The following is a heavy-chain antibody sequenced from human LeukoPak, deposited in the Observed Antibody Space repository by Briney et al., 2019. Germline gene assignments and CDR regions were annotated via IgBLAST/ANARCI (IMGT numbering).Heavy chain of an antibody. V-gene: IGHV4-34*01. CDR1: GGSFSGYY. D-gene: IGHD2-8*01. CDR2: INHSGST. J-gene: IGHJ4*02. Sequence: SQTLSLTCAVYGGSFSGYYWSWIRQPPGKGLEWIGEINHSGSTNYNPSLKSRVTISVDTSKNQFSLKLSSVTAADTAVYYCARERLGYCTNGVCYTFDYWGQGTLVTVSS. CDR3: ARERLGYCTNGVCYTFDY.